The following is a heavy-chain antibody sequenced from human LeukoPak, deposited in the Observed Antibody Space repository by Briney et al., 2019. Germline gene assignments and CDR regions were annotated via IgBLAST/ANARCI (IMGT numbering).Heavy chain of an antibody. CDR2: INPNGGGT. V-gene: IGHV1-2*02. J-gene: IGHJ4*02. CDR1: GYTFTGYY. CDR3: ASEFVKTSIAETYYFDY. Sequence: ASVKVSCKASGYTFTGYYMHWVRQAPGRGLEWMGWINPNGGGTNYAQKFQGRVTMTRDTSISTAYMELSRLRSDDTAVYYCASEFVKTSIAETYYFDYWGQGTLVTVSS. D-gene: IGHD6-6*01.